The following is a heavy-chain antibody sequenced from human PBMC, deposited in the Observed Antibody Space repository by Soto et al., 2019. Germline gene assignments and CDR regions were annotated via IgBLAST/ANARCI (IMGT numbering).Heavy chain of an antibody. D-gene: IGHD6-19*01. V-gene: IGHV4-39*01. J-gene: IGHJ6*02. Sequence: QLQLQELGPGLVKPSETLSLTYTVSDDSISSAGYFWVWIRQPPGQGLEWIGTLSYTGSANYNPSLKSRATMSVDTSKKKLSLKLTSVTAADTAIYYCARRKQWLAQGWGYGMDVWGQGTTVTVSS. CDR2: LSYTGSA. CDR1: DDSISSAGYF. CDR3: ARRKQWLAQGWGYGMDV.